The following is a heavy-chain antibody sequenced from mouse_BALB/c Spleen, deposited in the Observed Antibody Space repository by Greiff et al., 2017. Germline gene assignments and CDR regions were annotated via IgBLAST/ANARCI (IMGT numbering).Heavy chain of an antibody. CDR1: GFSLSTSGMG. CDR3: ARRGNYYGWAY. J-gene: IGHJ3*01. D-gene: IGHD1-2*01. CDR2: IYWDDDK. Sequence: QVQLKESGPGILQPSQTLSLTCSFSGFSLSTSGMGVSWIRQPSGKGLEWLAHIYWDDDKRYNPSLKSRLTISEDTSSNQVFLKITSVDTADTATYYCARRGNYYGWAYWGQGTLVTVSA. V-gene: IGHV8-12*01.